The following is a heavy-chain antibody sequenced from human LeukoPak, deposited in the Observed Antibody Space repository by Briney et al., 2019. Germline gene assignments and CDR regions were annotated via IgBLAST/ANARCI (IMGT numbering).Heavy chain of an antibody. J-gene: IGHJ4*02. CDR2: ISAYNGNT. Sequence: ASVRVSCKASGYTFTSYGITWVRQAPGQGLEWMGWISAYNGNTNYAQKLQGRVTMTTDTSTNTAYMELRSLRSDDTAVYYCAIGIVGARWELFDYWGQGTLVTVSS. CDR1: GYTFTSYG. V-gene: IGHV1-18*01. CDR3: AIGIVGARWELFDY. D-gene: IGHD1-26*01.